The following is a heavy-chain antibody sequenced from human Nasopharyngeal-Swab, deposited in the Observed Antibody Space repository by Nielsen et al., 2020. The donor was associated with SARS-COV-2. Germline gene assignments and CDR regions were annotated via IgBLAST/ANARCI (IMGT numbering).Heavy chain of an antibody. J-gene: IGHJ4*02. V-gene: IGHV1-24*01. Sequence: ASVKVSCKVSGYTLTELSMHWVRQAPRKGLEWMGGFDPEDGETIYAQKFQGRVTMTEDTSTDTAYMELSSLRSEDTAVYYCATPWPGPYWNYGRGDYWGQGTLVTVSS. D-gene: IGHD1-7*01. CDR1: GYTLTELS. CDR2: FDPEDGET. CDR3: ATPWPGPYWNYGRGDY.